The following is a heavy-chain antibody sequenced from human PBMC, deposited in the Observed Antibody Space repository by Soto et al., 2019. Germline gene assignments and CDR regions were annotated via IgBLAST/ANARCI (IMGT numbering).Heavy chain of an antibody. CDR2: ISYDGSNK. J-gene: IGHJ4*02. CDR1: GFTVSNTY. CDR3: AKDEYSIRYYYDSSGYYPTNFDY. V-gene: IGHV3-30*18. D-gene: IGHD3-22*01. Sequence: PGGSLRLSCAASGFTVSNTYMHWVRQAPGKGLEWVAVISYDGSNKYYADSVKGRFTISRDNSKNTLYLQMNSLRAEDTAVYYCAKDEYSIRYYYDSSGYYPTNFDYWGQGTLVTVSS.